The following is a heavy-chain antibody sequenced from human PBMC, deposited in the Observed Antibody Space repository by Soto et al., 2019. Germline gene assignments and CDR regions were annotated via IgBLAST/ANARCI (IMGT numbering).Heavy chain of an antibody. J-gene: IGHJ4*02. D-gene: IGHD2-21*01. CDR3: ARGWGDCGGDCSSYFDY. Sequence: EVQLVESGGGLVQPGGSLRLSCAASGFTFSSYSMNWVRQAPGKGLEGVSYISSSSSTIYYADSVKGRFTISRDNAKNSLYLQMNSLRAEDTAVYYCARGWGDCGGDCSSYFDYWGQGTLVTVSS. CDR2: ISSSSSTI. V-gene: IGHV3-48*01. CDR1: GFTFSSYS.